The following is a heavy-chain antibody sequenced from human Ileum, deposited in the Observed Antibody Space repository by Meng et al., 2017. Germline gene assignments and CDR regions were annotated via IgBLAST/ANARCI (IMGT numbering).Heavy chain of an antibody. V-gene: IGHV4-39*01. CDR1: GGSVTSSSYD. CDR2: ITYTGNS. J-gene: IGHJ5*02. CDR3: AGQPTSSGAGYSWFDP. Sequence: QLQLQESGPGLVKPTETLSLTRIVSGGSVTSSSYDWGCTRQPPGKGLEWIGGITYTGNSYTTPSLKTRLTTSLDTSKNQFSLRLNSLTAADTAVYYCAGQPTSSGAGYSWFDPWGQGILVTVSS. D-gene: IGHD2-2*01.